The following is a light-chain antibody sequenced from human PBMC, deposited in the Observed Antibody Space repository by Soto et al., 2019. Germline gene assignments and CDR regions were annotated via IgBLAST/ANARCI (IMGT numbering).Light chain of an antibody. V-gene: IGKV1-5*03. J-gene: IGKJ1*01. CDR1: QTISGW. CDR2: EAS. Sequence: DIQMTQSPSTLSASVGDRVTITCRASQTISGWLAWYQQKPGKAPKLLIFEASILESGVPSRFSGSRSGIEVTLTIDSLHPDDFATYYCQQYTSYSPTFGQGTKVEI. CDR3: QQYTSYSPT.